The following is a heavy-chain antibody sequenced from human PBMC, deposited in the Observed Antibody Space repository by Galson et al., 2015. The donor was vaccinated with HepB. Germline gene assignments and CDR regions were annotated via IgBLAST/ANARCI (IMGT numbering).Heavy chain of an antibody. Sequence: SLRLSCAASGFTFSSYGMHWVRQAPGKGLEWVAVIWYDGSEKYYADSVKGRFNISRDNSENTLYLQMNSLRAEDTAVYYCARVRYYFDRSGYSQNAFHFWGQGTMVTVSS. V-gene: IGHV3-33*08. CDR1: GFTFSSYG. J-gene: IGHJ3*01. CDR3: ARVRYYFDRSGYSQNAFHF. D-gene: IGHD3-22*01. CDR2: IWYDGSEK.